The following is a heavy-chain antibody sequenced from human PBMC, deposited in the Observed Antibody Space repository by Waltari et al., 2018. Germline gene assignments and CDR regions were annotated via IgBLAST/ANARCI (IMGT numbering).Heavy chain of an antibody. D-gene: IGHD5-12*01. V-gene: IGHV1-69*05. J-gene: IGHJ2*01. CDR1: GYTFTSYG. Sequence: QVQLVQSGAEVKKPGASVKVSCKASGYTFTSYGISWVRQAPGQGLEWMGGIIPIFGTANYAQKFQGRVTITTDESTSTAYMELSSLRSEDTAVYYCVIEEMATIGAGYFDLWGRGTLVTVSS. CDR3: VIEEMATIGAGYFDL. CDR2: IIPIFGTA.